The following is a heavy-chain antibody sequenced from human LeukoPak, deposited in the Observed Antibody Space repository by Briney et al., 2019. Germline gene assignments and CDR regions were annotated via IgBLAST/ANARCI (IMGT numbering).Heavy chain of an antibody. J-gene: IGHJ4*02. CDR2: ISGTRVYI. Sequence: GGSLRLSCAASGFTFTSYSMNWVRQAPGKGLEWVSSISGTRVYIYYADSVKGRFTISRDNAKNSVHLQMNSLRAEDTAVYYCARNQDFVKYYFDYWGQGTLVTVSS. D-gene: IGHD1-14*01. CDR1: GFTFTSYS. V-gene: IGHV3-21*01. CDR3: ARNQDFVKYYFDY.